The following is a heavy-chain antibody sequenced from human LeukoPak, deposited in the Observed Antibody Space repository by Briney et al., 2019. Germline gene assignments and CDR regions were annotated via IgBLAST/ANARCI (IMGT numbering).Heavy chain of an antibody. D-gene: IGHD3-22*01. Sequence: SETLSLTCAVSGGSISSGGYSWSWIRQPPGKGLEWIGYIYHSGSTYYNPSLKSRVTISVDRSKNQFSLELSSVTGADTAVYYCARAASGYYDSSGGAFDIWGQGTMVTVSS. CDR3: ARAASGYYDSSGGAFDI. V-gene: IGHV4-30-2*01. J-gene: IGHJ3*02. CDR1: GGSISSGGYS. CDR2: IYHSGST.